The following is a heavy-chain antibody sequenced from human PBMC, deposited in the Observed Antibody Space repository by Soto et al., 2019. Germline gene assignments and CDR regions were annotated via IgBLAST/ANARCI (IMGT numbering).Heavy chain of an antibody. J-gene: IGHJ3*02. Sequence: QVQLKESGPGLVKPSQTLSLTCTVSGGSISSGNHYWSWIRQHPGKGLEWIGYVYYTGSTHYNPSLKSRVTISVDTSKSQFSLNLNSVTAADPAVYFCAREGYDAYDIWGQGTLVTVS. CDR3: AREGYDAYDI. CDR1: GGSISSGNHY. V-gene: IGHV4-31*03. CDR2: VYYTGST. D-gene: IGHD5-18*01.